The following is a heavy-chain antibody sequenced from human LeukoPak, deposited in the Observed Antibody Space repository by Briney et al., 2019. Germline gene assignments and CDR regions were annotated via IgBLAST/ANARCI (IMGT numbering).Heavy chain of an antibody. CDR3: ARGYYYDSSGYYAVDY. CDR1: GCTFSSYA. Sequence: SVKVSCKASGCTFSSYAISWVRQAPGQGLDWMGGSIPIFGTANYAQKFQGRVTITADKSTSTAYMELSSLRSEDTAVYYCARGYYYDSSGYYAVDYWGQGTLVTVSS. J-gene: IGHJ4*02. CDR2: SIPIFGTA. D-gene: IGHD3-22*01. V-gene: IGHV1-69*06.